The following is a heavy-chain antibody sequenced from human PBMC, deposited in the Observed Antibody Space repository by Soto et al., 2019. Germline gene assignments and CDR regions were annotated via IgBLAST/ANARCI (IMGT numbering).Heavy chain of an antibody. CDR2: ISYDGSNK. J-gene: IGHJ6*02. Sequence: PGGSLRLSCAASGFTFSSYAMHWVRQAPGKGLEWVAVISYDGSNKYYADSVKGRFTISRDNSKNTLYLQMNSLRAEDTAVYYCARKTGRSEAPYGMDVWGQGTTVTVSS. CDR3: ARKTGRSEAPYGMDV. CDR1: GFTFSSYA. V-gene: IGHV3-30-3*01.